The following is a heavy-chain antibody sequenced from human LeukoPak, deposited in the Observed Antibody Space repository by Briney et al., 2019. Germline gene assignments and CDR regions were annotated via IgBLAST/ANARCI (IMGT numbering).Heavy chain of an antibody. V-gene: IGHV1-18*01. CDR2: ISAYNGNT. CDR1: GYTFTNYA. Sequence: ASVKVSCKASGYTFTNYAISWVRQAPGQGLEWMGWISAYNGNTNYAQNVQGRVTMTTDTSTSTAYMELRSLRSDDTAVYYCARDGSSSWYAGYWGQGTLVTVSS. CDR3: ARDGSSSWYAGY. D-gene: IGHD6-13*01. J-gene: IGHJ4*02.